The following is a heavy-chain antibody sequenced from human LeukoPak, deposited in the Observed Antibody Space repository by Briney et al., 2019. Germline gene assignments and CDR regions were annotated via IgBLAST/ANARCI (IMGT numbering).Heavy chain of an antibody. V-gene: IGHV3-13*04. CDR2: IGTAGDT. Sequence: GGSLRLSCAASGFAFSSYDMHWVRQATGKGLEWVSAIGTAGDTYYPGSVKGRLTISRDNAKNSLFLQLNSLRAEDTAVYYCARKTYYYDSGSYSKSYYFDYWGQGTLVTVSS. J-gene: IGHJ4*02. CDR1: GFAFSSYD. D-gene: IGHD3-10*01. CDR3: ARKTYYYDSGSYSKSYYFDY.